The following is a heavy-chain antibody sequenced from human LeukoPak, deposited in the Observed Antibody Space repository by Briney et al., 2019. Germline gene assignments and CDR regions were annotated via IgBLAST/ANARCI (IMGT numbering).Heavy chain of an antibody. CDR1: GLTFSRYR. V-gene: IGHV3-48*04. Sequence: AGKLTLSCATAGLTFSRYRMDCVRKAQGKRLERVSYISSSSSAIYYADSVKGRFTISRDNAKSSLYLQMNSLRAEDTAVYYCARVIGSYGDSAYWGQGTLVTVSS. CDR3: ARVIGSYGDSAY. CDR2: ISSSSSAI. D-gene: IGHD1-26*01. J-gene: IGHJ4*02.